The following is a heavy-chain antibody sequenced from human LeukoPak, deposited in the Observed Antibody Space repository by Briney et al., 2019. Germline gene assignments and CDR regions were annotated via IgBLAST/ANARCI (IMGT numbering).Heavy chain of an antibody. D-gene: IGHD3-3*01. J-gene: IGHJ4*02. V-gene: IGHV3-30-3*01. CDR3: ARGPTYYDFWSGYYTGIPSFDY. CDR1: GFTFSSYA. Sequence: GGSLRLSCAASGFTFSSYAMHWVRQAPGKGLEWVAVISYDGSNKYYADSVKGRFTISRDDSKNTLYLQMNSLRAEDTAVYYCARGPTYYDFWSGYYTGIPSFDYWGQGTLVTVSS. CDR2: ISYDGSNK.